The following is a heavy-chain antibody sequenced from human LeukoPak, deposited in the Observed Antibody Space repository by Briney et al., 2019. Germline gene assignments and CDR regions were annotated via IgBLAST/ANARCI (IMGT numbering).Heavy chain of an antibody. J-gene: IGHJ4*02. CDR2: ISSSGSGDNT. CDR3: AKDRTTAARIFDY. CDR1: GVTLSTYA. V-gene: IGHV3-23*01. D-gene: IGHD6-6*01. Sequence: GGSLRLSCAASGVTLSTYAMSWARQAPGKGLEWVSGISSSGSGDNTYYADSVKGRFTISRDNPKNTLYLQMNSLRAEDTAVYYCAKDRTTAARIFDYWGQGTLVTVSS.